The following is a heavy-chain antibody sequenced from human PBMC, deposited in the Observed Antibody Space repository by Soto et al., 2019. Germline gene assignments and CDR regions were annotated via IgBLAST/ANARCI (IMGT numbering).Heavy chain of an antibody. D-gene: IGHD6-19*01. CDR2: FDPEDGET. CDR1: GYTLTELS. J-gene: IGHJ4*02. CDR3: ATALEYSSGWYQMGY. V-gene: IGHV1-24*01. Sequence: GASVKVSCKVSGYTLTELSMHWVRQAPGKGLEWMGGFDPEDGETIYAQKFQGRVTMTEDTSTDTAYMELSSLRSEDTAVYYCATALEYSSGWYQMGYWGQGTLVTVSS.